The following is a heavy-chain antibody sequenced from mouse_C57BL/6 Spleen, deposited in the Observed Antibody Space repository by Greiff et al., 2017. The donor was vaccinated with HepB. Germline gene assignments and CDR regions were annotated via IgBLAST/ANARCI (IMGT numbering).Heavy chain of an antibody. D-gene: IGHD1-1*01. CDR2: ISSGSSTI. CDR1: GFTFSDYG. J-gene: IGHJ3*01. Sequence: DVHLVESGGGLVKPGGSLKLSCAASGFTFSDYGMHWVRQAPEKGLEWVAYISSGSSTIYYADTVKGRFTISRDNAKNTLFLQMTSLRSEDTAMYYCARPPFYGSSPAWFAYWGQGTLVTVSA. CDR3: ARPPFYGSSPAWFAY. V-gene: IGHV5-17*01.